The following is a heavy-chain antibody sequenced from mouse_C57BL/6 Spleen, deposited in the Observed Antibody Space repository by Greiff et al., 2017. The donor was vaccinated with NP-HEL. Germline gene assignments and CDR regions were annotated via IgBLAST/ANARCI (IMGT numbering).Heavy chain of an antibody. CDR3: ARGSDYGYFDY. CDR2: INYDGSST. J-gene: IGHJ2*01. CDR1: GFTFSDYY. Sequence: EVMLVESEGGLVQPGSSMKLSCTASGFTFSDYYMAWVRQVPEKGLEWVANINYDGSSTYYLDSLKSRFIISRDNAKNILYLQMSSLKSEDTATYYCARGSDYGYFDYWGQGTTLTVSS. D-gene: IGHD2-4*01. V-gene: IGHV5-16*01.